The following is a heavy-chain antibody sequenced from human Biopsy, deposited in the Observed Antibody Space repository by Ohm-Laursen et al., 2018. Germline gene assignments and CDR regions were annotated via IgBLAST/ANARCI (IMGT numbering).Heavy chain of an antibody. J-gene: IGHJ2*01. Sequence: SETLSLTCTVSGGSINGGSYYWSWLRQPPGRGLEWIGYIYYTGSTNYNPSLKSRVTISVDTSMNHLSLRLPSVTAADTAVYYCARHAPSYSGSYWRYFDLWGRGTLVTVSS. V-gene: IGHV4-61*03. CDR3: ARHAPSYSGSYWRYFDL. CDR1: GGSINGGSYY. CDR2: IYYTGST. D-gene: IGHD1-26*01.